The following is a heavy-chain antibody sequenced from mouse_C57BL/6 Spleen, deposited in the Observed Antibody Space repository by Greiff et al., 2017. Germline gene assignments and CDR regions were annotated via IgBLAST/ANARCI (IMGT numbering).Heavy chain of an antibody. CDR2: IDPDTGGT. CDR3: RRDLDYGKNYAMDY. J-gene: IGHJ4*01. CDR1: GYTFTDYD. Sequence: VQLQQSGAELVRPGASVTLSCKASGYTFTDYDMHWVKQTPVHGLAWIGAIDPDTGGTASHQKFKGKAILTADKSSSTAYMELRSLTSEDSAVYYCRRDLDYGKNYAMDYWGQGTSVTVSS. D-gene: IGHD1-1*01. V-gene: IGHV1-15*01.